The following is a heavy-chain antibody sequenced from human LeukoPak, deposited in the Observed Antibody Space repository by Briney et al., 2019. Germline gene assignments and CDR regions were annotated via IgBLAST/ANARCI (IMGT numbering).Heavy chain of an antibody. J-gene: IGHJ4*02. D-gene: IGHD6-19*01. Sequence: PGGSLRLSCAASGFTYSSYAMSWVRRAPGKGLEWVSAISGSGGSTYYADSVKGRFTISRDNSKNTLYLQTNSLRAEDTAVYYCAKDSRLFIAVAGTVDYWGQGTLVTVSS. CDR1: GFTYSSYA. CDR2: ISGSGGST. CDR3: AKDSRLFIAVAGTVDY. V-gene: IGHV3-23*01.